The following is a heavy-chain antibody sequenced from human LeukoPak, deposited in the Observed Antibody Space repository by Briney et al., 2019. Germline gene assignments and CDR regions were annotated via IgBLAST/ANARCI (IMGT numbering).Heavy chain of an antibody. Sequence: GESLKISCKGSGYSFTSYWIGWVRQMPGKGLEWMGIIYPGDSDTRYSPSFQGQVTISADKSISTAYLQWSSLKASDTAMYYCARREYDSSGYYFMYYFDYWGQGTLVTVSS. CDR2: IYPGDSDT. CDR3: ARREYDSSGYYFMYYFDY. J-gene: IGHJ4*02. V-gene: IGHV5-51*01. D-gene: IGHD3-22*01. CDR1: GYSFTSYW.